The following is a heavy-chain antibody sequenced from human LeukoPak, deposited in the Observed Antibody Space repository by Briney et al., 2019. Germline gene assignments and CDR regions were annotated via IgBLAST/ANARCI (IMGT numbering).Heavy chain of an antibody. CDR1: GYTFTSYG. CDR3: ARGYCSGGSCYGADDDAFDI. Sequence: GTSVKVSCKASGYTFTSYGISWVRQAPGQGLEWMGWISAYNGNTNYAQKLQGRVTMTTDTSTSTAYMELRSLRSDDTAVYYCARGYCSGGSCYGADDDAFDIWGQGTMVTVSS. D-gene: IGHD2-15*01. J-gene: IGHJ3*02. V-gene: IGHV1-18*01. CDR2: ISAYNGNT.